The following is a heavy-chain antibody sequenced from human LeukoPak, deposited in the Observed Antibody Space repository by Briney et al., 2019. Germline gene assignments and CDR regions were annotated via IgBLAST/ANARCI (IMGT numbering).Heavy chain of an antibody. V-gene: IGHV4-34*01. CDR3: AGLTRESTPRGNWDFWSGYSDY. CDR2: INHSGST. Sequence: PSETLSLTCAVYVGSFSGYYWSWIRQPPGKGLEWIGEINHSGSTNYNPSLKSRVTISVDTSKTQFSLTLSSVTAADTAVYYCAGLTRESTPRGNWDFWSGYSDYWGQGTLVTVSS. J-gene: IGHJ4*02. CDR1: VGSFSGYY. D-gene: IGHD3-3*01.